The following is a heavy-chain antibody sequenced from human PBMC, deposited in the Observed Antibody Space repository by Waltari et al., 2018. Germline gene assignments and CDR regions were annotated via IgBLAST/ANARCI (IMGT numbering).Heavy chain of an antibody. J-gene: IGHJ5*02. CDR2: IYYSGRT. Sequence: QLQLQESGPGLVKPSETLSLTCTVSGGSISSSSYYWGWIRQPPGKGLEWIGSIYYSGRTYYNPYRKRRGTISVDTSKNQCSLKLSSVTAADTAVYYCARDLKVVWFDPWGQGTLVTVSS. CDR3: ARDLKVVWFDP. CDR1: GGSISSSSYY. V-gene: IGHV4-39*07.